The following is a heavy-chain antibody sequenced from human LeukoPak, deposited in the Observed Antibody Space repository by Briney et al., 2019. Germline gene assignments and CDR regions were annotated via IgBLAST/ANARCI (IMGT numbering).Heavy chain of an antibody. CDR3: ARRDYYGLGYHFDY. CDR2: INPNSGGT. CDR1: GYTFTGYY. Sequence: GASVKVSCKASGYTFTGYYMHWVRQAPGQGLEWMGWINPNSGGTNYAQKFQGRVTMTRDTSISTAYMELSSLKASDTAMYYCARRDYYGLGYHFDYWGQGTLVTVSS. J-gene: IGHJ4*02. D-gene: IGHD3-10*01. V-gene: IGHV1-2*02.